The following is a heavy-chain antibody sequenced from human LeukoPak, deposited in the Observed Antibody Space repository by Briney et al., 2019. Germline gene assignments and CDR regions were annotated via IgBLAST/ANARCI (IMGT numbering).Heavy chain of an antibody. CDR3: ARERRYGSGSYYNGAYGMDV. Sequence: GGSLRLSCAASGFTFDDYGMSWVRQAPGKGLEWVSGINWNGGSTGYADSVKGRFTISRDNAKNSLYLQMNSLRAEDTALYYCARERRYGSGSYYNGAYGMDVWGQGTTVTVSS. V-gene: IGHV3-20*04. CDR1: GFTFDDYG. J-gene: IGHJ6*02. D-gene: IGHD3-10*01. CDR2: INWNGGST.